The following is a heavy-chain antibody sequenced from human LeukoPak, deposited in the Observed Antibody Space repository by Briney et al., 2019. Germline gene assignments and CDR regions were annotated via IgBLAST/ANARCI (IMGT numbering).Heavy chain of an antibody. J-gene: IGHJ3*02. CDR2: ISSSSSTI. CDR1: GFTFSSYA. V-gene: IGHV3-48*01. CDR3: ASDRTDAFDI. D-gene: IGHD2-2*01. Sequence: GSLRLSCAASGFTFSSYAMNWVRPAPGKGLEWVSYISSSSSTIYYADFVKGRFTISRDNAKNSLYLQMNSLRAEDTAVYYCASDRTDAFDIWGQGTMVTVSS.